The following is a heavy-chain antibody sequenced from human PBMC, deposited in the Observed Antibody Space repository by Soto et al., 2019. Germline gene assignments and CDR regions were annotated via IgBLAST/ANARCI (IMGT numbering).Heavy chain of an antibody. CDR3: ARAGGPRSSSWPPYYYYYYGMDV. J-gene: IGHJ6*02. V-gene: IGHV1-69*06. CDR2: IIPIFGTA. Sequence: SVKVSCKASGGTFSSYAISWVRQAPGQGLEWMGGIIPIFGTANYAQKFQGRVTITADKSTSTAYMELSSLRSEDTAVYYCARAGGPRSSSWPPYYYYYYGMDVWGQGTTVTVS. CDR1: GGTFSSYA. D-gene: IGHD6-13*01.